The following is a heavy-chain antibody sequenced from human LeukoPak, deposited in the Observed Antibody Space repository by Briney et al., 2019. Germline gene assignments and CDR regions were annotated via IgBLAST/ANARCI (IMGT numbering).Heavy chain of an antibody. V-gene: IGHV1-46*01. CDR1: GYTFTSYY. D-gene: IGHD2-15*01. Sequence: ASVKVSCKASGYTFTSYYMHWVRQAPGQGLEWMGIINPSGGSTSYAQKFQGRVTMTRDMSTSTVYMELSSLRSEDTAVYYCARVTRLHCSGGSCYPNWFDPWGQGTLVTVSS. J-gene: IGHJ5*02. CDR3: ARVTRLHCSGGSCYPNWFDP. CDR2: INPSGGST.